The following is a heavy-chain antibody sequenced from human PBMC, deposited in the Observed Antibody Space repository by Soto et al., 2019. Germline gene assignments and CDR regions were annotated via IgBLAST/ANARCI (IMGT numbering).Heavy chain of an antibody. Sequence: EVQLLESGGGLVQPGGSLTLSCATSGFTFSSYAMVWVRQAAEKGLEWAASISNNGDTAYYADSVKGRFTISRGNSENSPYLQMNGLRADDTALYFCAKSRVFIGAIVTLLDSWGQGTQVTVSS. CDR3: AKSRVFIGAIVTLLDS. CDR1: GFTFSSYA. CDR2: ISNNGDTA. V-gene: IGHV3-23*01. J-gene: IGHJ4*02. D-gene: IGHD3-16*02.